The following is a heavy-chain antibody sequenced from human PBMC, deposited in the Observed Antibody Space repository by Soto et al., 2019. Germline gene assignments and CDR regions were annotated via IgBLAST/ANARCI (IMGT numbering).Heavy chain of an antibody. J-gene: IGHJ6*02. CDR1: GYSFTSYW. V-gene: IGHV5-10-1*01. CDR3: ASRTDYYYYYGMDV. CDR2: IDPSDSYT. Sequence: PGESLKISCXGSGYSFTSYWISWVRQMPGKGLEWMGRIDPSDSYTNYSPSFQGHVTISADKSISTAYLQWSSLKASDTAMYYCASRTDYYYYYGMDVWGQGTTVTVSS.